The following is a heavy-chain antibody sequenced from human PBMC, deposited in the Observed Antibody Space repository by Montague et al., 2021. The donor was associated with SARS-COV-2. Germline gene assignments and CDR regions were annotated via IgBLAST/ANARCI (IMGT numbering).Heavy chain of an antibody. CDR1: GDSVSSHDAA. V-gene: IGHV6-1*01. CDR2: TYYRSTWYN. D-gene: IGHD3-10*01. CDR3: ARQFGITLYALDV. Sequence: CAISGDSVSSHDAAWNWIRQSPSRGLEWLGRTYYRSTWYNDYAVSVTGRITINPDTSKNQFSLQLNSVTPEDTAVYYCARQFGITLYALDVWGQGTTVTVSS. J-gene: IGHJ6*02.